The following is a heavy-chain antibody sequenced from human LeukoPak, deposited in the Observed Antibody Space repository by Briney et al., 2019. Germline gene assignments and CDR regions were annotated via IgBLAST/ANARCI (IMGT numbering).Heavy chain of an antibody. CDR3: AKDWGDYFASGSSYLDS. Sequence: GGSLRLSCAASGFTVSDYSMSWVRQAPGKGLEWVSAISGSGSYTDYADSVKGRFTISRDNSWNTLYLQMNSLRPEDTAVYYCAKDWGDYFASGSSYLDSWGQGTLVTVSS. V-gene: IGHV3-23*01. CDR1: GFTVSDYS. CDR2: ISGSGSYT. D-gene: IGHD3-10*01. J-gene: IGHJ4*02.